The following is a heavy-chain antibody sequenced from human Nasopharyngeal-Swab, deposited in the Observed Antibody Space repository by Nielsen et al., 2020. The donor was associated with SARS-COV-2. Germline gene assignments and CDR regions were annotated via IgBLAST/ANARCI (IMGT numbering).Heavy chain of an antibody. CDR2: IRSKTYGGAL. Sequence: ISCTTSGFTFGDYAMSWFRQAPGKGLEWVGFIRSKTYGGALEYAASVKGRFTISRDGAASIAYLQMNSLETEDTGVYYCARSVGSFYGQGAFDIWGQGTMVTVSS. V-gene: IGHV3-49*01. CDR1: GFTFGDYA. D-gene: IGHD1-26*01. J-gene: IGHJ3*02. CDR3: ARSVGSFYGQGAFDI.